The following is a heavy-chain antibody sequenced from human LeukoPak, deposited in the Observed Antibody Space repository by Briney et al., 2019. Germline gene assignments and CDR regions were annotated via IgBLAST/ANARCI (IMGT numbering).Heavy chain of an antibody. J-gene: IGHJ4*02. Sequence: SETLSLTYAVYGGSFSGYYWSWIRQPPGKGLEWIGEINHSGSTNYNPSLKSRVTISVDTSKNQFSLKLSSVTAADTAVYYCARGRYYDFWSGLIFDYWGQGTLVTVSS. CDR1: GGSFSGYY. D-gene: IGHD3-3*01. V-gene: IGHV4-34*01. CDR2: INHSGST. CDR3: ARGRYYDFWSGLIFDY.